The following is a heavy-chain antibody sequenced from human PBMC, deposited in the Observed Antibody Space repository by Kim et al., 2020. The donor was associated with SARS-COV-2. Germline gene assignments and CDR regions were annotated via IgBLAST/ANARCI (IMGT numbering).Heavy chain of an antibody. CDR1: GGTFSSYA. J-gene: IGHJ1*01. CDR3: ARGDDYGHFQH. Sequence: SVKVSCKASGGTFSSYAISWVRQAPGQGLEWMGGIIPIFGTTNYAQKFQGRVTITADESTSTAYMGLSSLKSEDTAVYYCARGDDYGHFQHWGKGTLVTVSS. D-gene: IGHD4-17*01. CDR2: IIPIFGTT. V-gene: IGHV1-69*13.